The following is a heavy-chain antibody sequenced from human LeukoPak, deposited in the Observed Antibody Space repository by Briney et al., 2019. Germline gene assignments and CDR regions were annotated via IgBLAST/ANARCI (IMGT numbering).Heavy chain of an antibody. Sequence: GGSLRLSCAASGFTFSSYSMNWVRQAPGKGLEWVSSISSSGSYIYYADSVKGRFTISRDNAKNSLYLQMNSLRAEDTAVYYCARSQGVTGPNDAFDIWGQGTMVTVSS. CDR1: GFTFSSYS. CDR3: ARSQGVTGPNDAFDI. CDR2: ISSSGSYI. D-gene: IGHD4-23*01. J-gene: IGHJ3*02. V-gene: IGHV3-21*01.